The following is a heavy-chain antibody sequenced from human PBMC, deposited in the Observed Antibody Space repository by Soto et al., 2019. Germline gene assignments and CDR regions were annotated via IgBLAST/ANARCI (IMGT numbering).Heavy chain of an antibody. V-gene: IGHV4-30-2*01. CDR2: VYHRAST. J-gene: IGHJ4*02. CDR1: GASMITGGFS. Sequence: SETLSLTCAVSGASMITGGFSWTWVRQPPGGGLEWIGHVYHRASTQYNPSLKGRVSISVDTSRSLFSLRLTSLTAADTAVYYCARHTYYYDLIDYRSQGPLVT. D-gene: IGHD3-22*01. CDR3: ARHTYYYDLIDY.